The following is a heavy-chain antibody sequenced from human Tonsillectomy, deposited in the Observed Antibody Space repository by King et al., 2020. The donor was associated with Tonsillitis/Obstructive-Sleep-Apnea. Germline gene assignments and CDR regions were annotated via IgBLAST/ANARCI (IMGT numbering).Heavy chain of an antibody. J-gene: IGHJ4*02. CDR2: LSVSGGRT. CDR3: AKDEGSMIRVVSYLFDY. CDR1: GFTFSSYA. D-gene: IGHD3-22*01. Sequence: VQLVESGGDLVQPGGSLRLSCAASGFTFSSYAMSWVRQAPGKGLEWVSSLSVSGGRTYYADSVKGRFTISRDNSENTLYLQMDSLRAEDTAVYYCAKDEGSMIRVVSYLFDYWGQGTLVTVSS. V-gene: IGHV3-23*04.